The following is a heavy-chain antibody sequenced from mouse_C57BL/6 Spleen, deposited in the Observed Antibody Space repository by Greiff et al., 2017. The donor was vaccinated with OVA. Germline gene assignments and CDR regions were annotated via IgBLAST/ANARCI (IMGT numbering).Heavy chain of an antibody. CDR3: ARSILRYFDV. CDR2: INPSTGGT. V-gene: IGHV1-42*01. CDR1: GYSFTGYY. J-gene: IGHJ1*03. Sequence: EVKLLESGPELVKPGASVKISCKASGYSFTGYYMNWVKQSPEKSLEWIGEINPSTGGTTYNQKFKAKATLTVDKSSSTAYMQLKSLTSEDSAVYYCARSILRYFDVWGTGTTVTVSS. D-gene: IGHD1-1*01.